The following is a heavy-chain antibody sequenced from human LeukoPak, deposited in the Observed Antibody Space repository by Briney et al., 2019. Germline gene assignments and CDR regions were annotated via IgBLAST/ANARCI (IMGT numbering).Heavy chain of an antibody. CDR3: AREDYYDSSDNPARAFDI. V-gene: IGHV4-59*01. J-gene: IGHJ3*02. CDR2: IYYSGST. CDR1: GGSISSYH. Sequence: PSETLSLTCTVSGGSISSYHWSWIRQPPGNGLEWIGYIYYSGSTNYNPSLKSRVTISLDTSENQFSLKLTSVTAADTAVYYCAREDYYDSSDNPARAFDIWGQATIDTVSS. D-gene: IGHD3-22*01.